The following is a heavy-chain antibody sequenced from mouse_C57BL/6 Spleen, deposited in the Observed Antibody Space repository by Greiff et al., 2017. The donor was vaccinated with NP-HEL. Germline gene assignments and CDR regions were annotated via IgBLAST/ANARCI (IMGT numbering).Heavy chain of an antibody. D-gene: IGHD2-4*01. CDR1: GYTFTSYW. Sequence: QVQLQQPGAELVKPGASVKLSCKASGYTFTSYWMHWVKQRPGRGLEWIGRIDPNSGGTKYNEKFKSKATLTVDKPSSTAYMQLSSLTSEDPAVYYCARFDDYDQGYFDYWGQGTTLTVSS. V-gene: IGHV1-72*01. CDR3: ARFDDYDQGYFDY. J-gene: IGHJ2*01. CDR2: IDPNSGGT.